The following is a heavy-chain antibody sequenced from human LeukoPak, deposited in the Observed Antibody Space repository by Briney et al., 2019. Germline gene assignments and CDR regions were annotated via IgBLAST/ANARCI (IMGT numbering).Heavy chain of an antibody. CDR3: ARRSYYYDSSGYVDAFDI. J-gene: IGHJ3*02. Sequence: SETLSLTCTVSGGSISSGSYYWSWIRQPAGKGLEWIGRIYTSGSTNYNPSLKGRVTISVDTSKNQFSLKLSSVTAADTAVYYCARRSYYYDSSGYVDAFDIWGQGTMVTVSS. V-gene: IGHV4-61*02. D-gene: IGHD3-22*01. CDR1: GGSISSGSYY. CDR2: IYTSGST.